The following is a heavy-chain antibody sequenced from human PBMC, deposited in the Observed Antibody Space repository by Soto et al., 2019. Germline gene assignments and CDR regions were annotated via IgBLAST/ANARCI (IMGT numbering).Heavy chain of an antibody. D-gene: IGHD6-13*01. CDR1: GFTFSSYS. V-gene: IGHV3-21*01. Sequence: GGSLRLSCAASGFTFSSYSMNWVRQAPGKGLEWVSSISSSSSYIYYADSVKGRFTISRDNAKNSLYLQMNSLRAEDTAVYYCARSISGYSSSWYGRDYWGQGTLVTVSS. J-gene: IGHJ4*02. CDR3: ARSISGYSSSWYGRDY. CDR2: ISSSSSYI.